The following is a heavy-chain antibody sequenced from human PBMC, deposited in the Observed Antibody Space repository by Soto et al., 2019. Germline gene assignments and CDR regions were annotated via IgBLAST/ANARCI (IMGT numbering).Heavy chain of an antibody. J-gene: IGHJ4*02. CDR3: ARVVWDCSGGSCYYFDY. CDR1: GGSVSSGSYY. Sequence: PSETLSLTCTVSGGSVSSGSYYWSWIRQPPGEGLEWIGYIYYSGSTNYNPSLKSRVTISVDTSKNQFSLKLSSVTAADTAVYYCARVVWDCSGGSCYYFDYWGQGTLVTVSS. V-gene: IGHV4-61*01. CDR2: IYYSGST. D-gene: IGHD2-15*01.